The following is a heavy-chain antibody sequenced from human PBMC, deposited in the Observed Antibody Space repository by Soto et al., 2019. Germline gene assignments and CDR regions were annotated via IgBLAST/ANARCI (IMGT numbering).Heavy chain of an antibody. Sequence: QPGGSLRLSCAASGFTFSSYWMSWVRQAPGKGLEWVANIKQDGSEKYYVDSVKGRFTISRDNAKNSLYLQMNSLRAEDTAVYYCARDRRVGETQLFDYWGQGTLVTVSS. J-gene: IGHJ4*02. V-gene: IGHV3-7*01. CDR1: GFTFSSYW. CDR2: IKQDGSEK. D-gene: IGHD3-10*01. CDR3: ARDRRVGETQLFDY.